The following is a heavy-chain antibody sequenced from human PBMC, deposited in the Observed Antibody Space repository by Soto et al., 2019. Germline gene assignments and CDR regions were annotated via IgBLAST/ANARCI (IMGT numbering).Heavy chain of an antibody. CDR2: LTPLYGTA. J-gene: IGHJ3*01. D-gene: IGHD5-18*01. CDR1: GGIFKTDA. V-gene: IGHV1-69*01. CDR3: VRDLTLGYRSGGDGFDV. Sequence: QVHLEQSGAEVKKPGSSVKVSCKASGGIFKTDAVAWVRQAPGQGLEWVGGLTPLYGTANYAQKFQGRVTITADESTGAAYTEVSSLRAEDTAVYYCVRDLTLGYRSGGDGFDVWGQGTMVTVSS.